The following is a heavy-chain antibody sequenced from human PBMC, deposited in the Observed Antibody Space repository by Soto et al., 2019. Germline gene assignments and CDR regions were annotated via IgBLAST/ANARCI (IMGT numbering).Heavy chain of an antibody. CDR1: GFTFSSYA. J-gene: IGHJ4*02. CDR2: ISGSGGST. CDR3: AKDLISESIAVAPPETYYFDY. Sequence: EVQLLESGGGLVQPGGSLRLSCAASGFTFSSYAMSWVRQAPGKGLEWVSAISGSGGSTYYADSVKGRFSISRDNSKNTLYLQMNSLRAEDTAVYYCAKDLISESIAVAPPETYYFDYWGQGTLVTVSS. D-gene: IGHD6-19*01. V-gene: IGHV3-23*01.